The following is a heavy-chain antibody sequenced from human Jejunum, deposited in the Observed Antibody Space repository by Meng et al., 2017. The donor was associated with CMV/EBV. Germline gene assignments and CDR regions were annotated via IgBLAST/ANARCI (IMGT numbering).Heavy chain of an antibody. D-gene: IGHD3-16*01. CDR1: GFTFSNYW. CDR3: ATDWGDTKSRFDY. CDR2: IKQDGSEK. V-gene: IGHV3-7*01. J-gene: IGHJ4*02. Sequence: CAASGFTFSNYWMSWVRQAPGKGLEWVANIKQDGSEKHYVDSVKGRFTVSRDNAKNSLYLQMNGLRAADTAVYYCATDWGDTKSRFDYWGQGSLVTVSS.